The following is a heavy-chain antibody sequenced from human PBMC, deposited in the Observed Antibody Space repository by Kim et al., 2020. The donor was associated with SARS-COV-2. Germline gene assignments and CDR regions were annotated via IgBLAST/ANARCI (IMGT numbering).Heavy chain of an antibody. D-gene: IGHD3-9*01. CDR1: GFTFSSYW. V-gene: IGHV3-7*03. J-gene: IGHJ6*01. CDR3: ARDDFPGTDGLALYYYYG. Sequence: GGSLRLSCAASGFTFSSYWMSWVRQAPGKGLEWVANIKQDGSEKYYVDSVKGRFTISRENAKNSLYLQMNNLRAEDTAGDYCARDDFPGTDGLALYYYYG. CDR2: IKQDGSEK.